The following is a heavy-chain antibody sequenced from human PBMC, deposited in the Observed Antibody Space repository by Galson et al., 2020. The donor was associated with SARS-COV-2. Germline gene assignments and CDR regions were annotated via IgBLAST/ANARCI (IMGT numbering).Heavy chain of an antibody. Sequence: LSLTCAASGFTFSSYAMHWVRQAPGKGLEWVAVISYDGSNKYYADSVKGRFTISRDNSKNTLYLQMNSLRAEDTAVYYCARDNRLLWFGELLALFDAFDIWGQGTMVTVSS. D-gene: IGHD3-10*01. CDR2: ISYDGSNK. J-gene: IGHJ3*02. V-gene: IGHV3-30*01. CDR3: ARDNRLLWFGELLALFDAFDI. CDR1: GFTFSSYA.